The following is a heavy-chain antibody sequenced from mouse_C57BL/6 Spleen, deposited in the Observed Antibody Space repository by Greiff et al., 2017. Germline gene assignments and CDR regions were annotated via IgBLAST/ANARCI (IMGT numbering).Heavy chain of an antibody. V-gene: IGHV5-4*01. J-gene: IGHJ3*01. Sequence: EVHLVESGGGLVKPGGSLKLSCAASGFTFSSYAMSWVRPTPEKRLEWVATISDGGSYTYYPDNVKGRFTISRDNAKNNLYLQMSHLKSEDTAMYYCARDRDYDKWFAYWGQGTLVTVSA. D-gene: IGHD2-4*01. CDR3: ARDRDYDKWFAY. CDR2: ISDGGSYT. CDR1: GFTFSSYA.